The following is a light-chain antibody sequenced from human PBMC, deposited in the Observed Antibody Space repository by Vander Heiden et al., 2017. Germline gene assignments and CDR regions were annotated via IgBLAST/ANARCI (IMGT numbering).Light chain of an antibody. Sequence: IVLTQSPCPLPLSPGQRATLSCRARQSVRSKYSAWHQQKPGRAARLLIDGASSRATGIPDRFSGRGSVTAITLTISRLKREDLAVYFCRQEGRYPLTFGGGTKMEIK. V-gene: IGKV3-20*01. J-gene: IGKJ4*01. CDR3: RQEGRYPLT. CDR1: QSVRSKY. CDR2: GAS.